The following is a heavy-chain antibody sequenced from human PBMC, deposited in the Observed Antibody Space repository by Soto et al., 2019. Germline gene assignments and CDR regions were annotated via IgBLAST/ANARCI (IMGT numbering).Heavy chain of an antibody. Sequence: QVQLVESGGGVVQPGRSLRLSCAASRFTFSTYAMHWVRQAPGKGLAWVAVVSSDGTIKYYADSVKGRFTISRDNSDNTLYLQMDSLRAEDTAVYYWARDLWFSNFGGNYYFDLWGRGTLVTVSS. CDR1: RFTFSTYA. CDR2: VSSDGTIK. J-gene: IGHJ2*01. CDR3: ARDLWFSNFGGNYYFDL. D-gene: IGHD4-4*01. V-gene: IGHV3-30-3*01.